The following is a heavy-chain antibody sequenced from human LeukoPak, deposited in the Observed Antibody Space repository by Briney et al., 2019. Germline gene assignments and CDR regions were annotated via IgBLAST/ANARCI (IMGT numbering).Heavy chain of an antibody. CDR2: IYSGGST. Sequence: HPGGSLRLSCAASGFTVSSNYMSWVRQAPGKGLEWVSVIYSGGSTYYADSVKGIFTISRDNSKNTLYLQMNSLRAEDTAVYYCVRVAYSSGWYYGMDVWGQGTTVTVSS. V-gene: IGHV3-66*01. J-gene: IGHJ6*02. CDR1: GFTVSSNY. CDR3: VRVAYSSGWYYGMDV. D-gene: IGHD6-19*01.